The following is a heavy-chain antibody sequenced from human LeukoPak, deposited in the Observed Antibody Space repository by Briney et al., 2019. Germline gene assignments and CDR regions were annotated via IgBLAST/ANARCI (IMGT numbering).Heavy chain of an antibody. Sequence: SVKVSCKASGGTFSSYTISWVRQAPGQGLEWMGRIIPILGIANYAQKFQGRVTITADKSASTAYMELSSLRSEDTAVYYCARDWSGYCSSTSCFHYYFDYWGQGALVTVSS. CDR2: IIPILGIA. CDR3: ARDWSGYCSSTSCFHYYFDY. V-gene: IGHV1-69*04. D-gene: IGHD2-2*03. J-gene: IGHJ4*02. CDR1: GGTFSSYT.